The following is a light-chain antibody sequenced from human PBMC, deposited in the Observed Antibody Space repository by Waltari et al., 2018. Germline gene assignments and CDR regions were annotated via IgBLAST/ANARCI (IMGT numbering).Light chain of an antibody. Sequence: RATLSLRASQSVTSISLTWYQQKLGQAPRLLIYGTSSRATGIPDRFSGSGSGTDFTLIISRLEPEDFAVYYCQQYDGEVVTFGGGTKVEI. CDR3: QQYDGEVVT. CDR1: QSVTSIS. CDR2: GTS. V-gene: IGKV3-20*01. J-gene: IGKJ4*01.